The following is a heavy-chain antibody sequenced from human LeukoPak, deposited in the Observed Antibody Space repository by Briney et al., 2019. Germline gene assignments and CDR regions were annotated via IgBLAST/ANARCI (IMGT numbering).Heavy chain of an antibody. D-gene: IGHD3-16*01. CDR3: ARGGGLDV. J-gene: IGHJ6*02. Sequence: GGSLRLSCAASGFTFTKYWMSWVRQAPGKRLECVASINQDESVKRYVDSAKGRFTISRDNTQNSLYLQMSNLRAEDTAVYFCARGGGLDVWGQGATVTVSS. CDR2: INQDESVK. V-gene: IGHV3-7*03. CDR1: GFTFTKYW.